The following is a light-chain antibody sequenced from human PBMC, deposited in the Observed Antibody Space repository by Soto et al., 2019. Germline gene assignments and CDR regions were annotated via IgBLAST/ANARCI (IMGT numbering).Light chain of an antibody. CDR2: AAS. J-gene: IGKJ1*01. V-gene: IGKV1-39*01. CDR3: QQSYSTPR. Sequence: DIVLTQSPSSLSASVGDRVTITCRASQSISSYLNWYQQKPGKAPKLLIYAASSLQSGVPSRFSGSGSGTDFTLTISSLQPEDFATYYCQQSYSTPRFGQGTKVEIK. CDR1: QSISSY.